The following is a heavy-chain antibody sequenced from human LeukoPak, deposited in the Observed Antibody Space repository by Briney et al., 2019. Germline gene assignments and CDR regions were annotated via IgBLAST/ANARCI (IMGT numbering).Heavy chain of an antibody. V-gene: IGHV1-69*01. CDR3: ARDLTSYYYGSGSSPPGY. Sequence: ASVKVSCKASGGTFSSYAISWVRQAPGQGLEWMGGIIPIFGTPKYAQKFQGRVTITADDSTSTAYMELSSLRSEDTAVYYCARDLTSYYYGSGSSPPGYWGQGTLVTASS. D-gene: IGHD3-10*01. J-gene: IGHJ4*02. CDR1: GGTFSSYA. CDR2: IIPIFGTP.